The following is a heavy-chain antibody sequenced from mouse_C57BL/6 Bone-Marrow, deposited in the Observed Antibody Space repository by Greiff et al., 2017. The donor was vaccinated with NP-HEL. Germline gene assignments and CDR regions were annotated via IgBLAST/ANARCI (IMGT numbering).Heavy chain of an antibody. J-gene: IGHJ4*01. CDR2: ISSGSSTI. CDR1: GFTFSDYG. D-gene: IGHD2-2*01. CDR3: ARSFMVTTRGPRAMDY. Sequence: EVQRVESGGGLVKPGGSLKLSCAASGFTFSDYGMHWVRQAPEKGLEWVAYISSGSSTIYYADTVKGRFTISRDNAKNTLFLQMTSLRSEDTAMYYCARSFMVTTRGPRAMDYWGQGTSVTVSS. V-gene: IGHV5-17*01.